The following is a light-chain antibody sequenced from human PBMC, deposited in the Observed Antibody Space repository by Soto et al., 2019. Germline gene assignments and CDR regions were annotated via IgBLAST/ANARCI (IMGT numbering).Light chain of an antibody. V-gene: IGKV3-15*01. CDR1: QSVSSK. Sequence: EIVLTQSPATLSLSPGEGATLSCRASQSVSSKLAWYQQKPGQAPRLLIYGASTRATGIPARFSGSGSGTEFTLIIISLQSEDSAVYYCQQYNNWPLTFGQGTRLEI. CDR2: GAS. J-gene: IGKJ5*01. CDR3: QQYNNWPLT.